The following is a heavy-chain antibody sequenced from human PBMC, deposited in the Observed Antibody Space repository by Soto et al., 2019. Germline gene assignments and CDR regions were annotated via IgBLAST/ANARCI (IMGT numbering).Heavy chain of an antibody. CDR3: ARGIANRSYNMDV. Sequence: GGSLRLSCAASGFTVSSNYISWVRQAPGKGLEWVSVIYTGGTTYYADSVKGRFTISRDNSKNTLYLQMNSLRVEDTAVYYCARGIANRSYNMDVWGRGTSVTVSS. D-gene: IGHD3-16*02. J-gene: IGHJ6*02. CDR1: GFTVSSNY. V-gene: IGHV3-53*01. CDR2: IYTGGTT.